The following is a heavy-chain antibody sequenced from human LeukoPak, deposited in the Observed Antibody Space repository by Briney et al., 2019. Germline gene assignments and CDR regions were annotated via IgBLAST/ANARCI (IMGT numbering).Heavy chain of an antibody. CDR2: INHSGST. J-gene: IGHJ4*02. CDR1: GGSFSGYY. Sequence: PSETLSLTCAVYGGSFSGYYWSWIRQPPGKGLEWIGEINHSGSTNYNPSLKSRVTISVDTSKNQFSLKLSSVTAADTAVYYCVRSVRITMIVVVITSYYFDYWGQGTLVTVSS. CDR3: VRSVRITMIVVVITSYYFDY. V-gene: IGHV4-34*01. D-gene: IGHD3-22*01.